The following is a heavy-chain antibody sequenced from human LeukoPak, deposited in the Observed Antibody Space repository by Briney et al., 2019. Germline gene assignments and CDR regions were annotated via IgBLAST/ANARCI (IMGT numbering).Heavy chain of an antibody. V-gene: IGHV3-7*01. J-gene: IGHJ6*02. CDR1: GFTFSSHW. CDR3: ARAKDTAMATYYYYGMDV. CDR2: IKQDGSEK. D-gene: IGHD5-18*01. Sequence: GGSLRLSCAASGFTFSSHWMSWVRQAPGKGLEWVANIKQDGSEKYRVDSVKGRFTISRDNAKNSLFLLMNSLRAEDTAVYYCARAKDTAMATYYYYGMDVWGQGTTVTVSS.